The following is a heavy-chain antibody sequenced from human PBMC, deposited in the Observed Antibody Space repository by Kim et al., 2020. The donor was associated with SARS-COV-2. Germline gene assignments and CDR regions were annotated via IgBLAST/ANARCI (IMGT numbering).Heavy chain of an antibody. V-gene: IGHV1-69*13. Sequence: SVKVSCKASGGTFSSYAISWVRQAPGQGLEWMGGIIPIFGTANYAQKFQGRVTITADESTSTAYMELSSLRSEDTAVYYCARGAGYCSSTSCYEIPPDYWGQGTLVTVSS. D-gene: IGHD2-2*01. CDR3: ARGAGYCSSTSCYEIPPDY. CDR1: GGTFSSYA. CDR2: IIPIFGTA. J-gene: IGHJ4*02.